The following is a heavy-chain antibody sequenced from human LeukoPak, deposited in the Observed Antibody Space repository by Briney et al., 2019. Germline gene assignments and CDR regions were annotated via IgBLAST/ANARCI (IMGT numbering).Heavy chain of an antibody. V-gene: IGHV3-23*01. CDR3: AKGQQWLVSSLVPFDY. CDR2: ISGSGGST. D-gene: IGHD6-19*01. CDR1: GFTFSSYA. J-gene: IGHJ4*02. Sequence: PGGSLRLSCAASGFTFSSYAMSWVRQAPGKGLEWVSAISGSGGSTYYADSVKGRFTISRDNSKNTLYLQMNSPRAEDTAVYYCAKGQQWLVSSLVPFDYWGQGTLVTVSS.